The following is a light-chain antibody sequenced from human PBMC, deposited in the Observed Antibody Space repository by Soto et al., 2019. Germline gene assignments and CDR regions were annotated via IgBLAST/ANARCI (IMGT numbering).Light chain of an antibody. V-gene: IGKV3-15*01. CDR2: GAS. Sequence: EIVMTQSPATLSVSPGERATLSCRASQSVSSNLAWYQQKPGQAPRLLIYGASTRATGIPARFSGSGSVTEFTLSICSLQSEDFAVYYCQQYNNWPFTFGPGTKVDIK. J-gene: IGKJ3*01. CDR3: QQYNNWPFT. CDR1: QSVSSN.